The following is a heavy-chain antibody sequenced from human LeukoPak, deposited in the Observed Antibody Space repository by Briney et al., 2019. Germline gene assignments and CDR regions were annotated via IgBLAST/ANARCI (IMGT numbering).Heavy chain of an antibody. V-gene: IGHV3-23*01. J-gene: IGHJ6*04. CDR1: GFTFSSYA. D-gene: IGHD3-3*01. CDR3: AKDRITVFGVVPDV. CDR2: ISGSGGST. Sequence: GGSPRLSCAASGFTFSSYAMSWVRQAPGKGLEWVSAISGSGGSTYYADPVKGRFTISRDNSKNALYVQMNSLRAEDTAVYYCAKDRITVFGVVPDVWGKGTTVIVSS.